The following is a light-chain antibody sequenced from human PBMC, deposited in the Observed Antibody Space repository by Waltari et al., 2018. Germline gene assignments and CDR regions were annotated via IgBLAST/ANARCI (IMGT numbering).Light chain of an antibody. CDR3: VAWDDSLSGRL. CDR2: RND. CDR1: GSHLGSRS. J-gene: IGLJ3*02. V-gene: IGLV1-47*01. Sequence: QSVLTQPPSASGTPGQRGTISCSGSGSHLGSRSVSWYQQLPGTAPKLLIYRNDQRPSGVPDRFSGSKSGTSASLAISGLRSEDEADYYCVAWDDSLSGRLFGGGTKLTVL.